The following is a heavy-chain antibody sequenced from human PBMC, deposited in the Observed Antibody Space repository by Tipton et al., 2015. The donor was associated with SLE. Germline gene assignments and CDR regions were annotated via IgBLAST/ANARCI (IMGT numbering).Heavy chain of an antibody. V-gene: IGHV3-30*03. CDR2: ISHGGSDE. Sequence: SLRLSCAASGFTFSSYSMNWVRQAPGKGLEWVTGISHGGSDEYYADSVKGRFTISRDNSKNTLYLQMNSLRAEDTAVYYCARDDSFRHYYHGMDVWGQGTTVTVSS. CDR3: ARDDSFRHYYHGMDV. J-gene: IGHJ6*02. CDR1: GFTFSSYS. D-gene: IGHD2-21*01.